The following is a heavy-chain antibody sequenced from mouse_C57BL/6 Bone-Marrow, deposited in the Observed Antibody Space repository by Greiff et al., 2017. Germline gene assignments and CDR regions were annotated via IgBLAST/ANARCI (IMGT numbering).Heavy chain of an antibody. CDR1: GYTFTSYW. J-gene: IGHJ3*01. CDR2: IYPGSGST. CDR3: ARSYYGSTWFAY. D-gene: IGHD1-1*01. Sequence: QVQLQQPGAELVKPGASVKMSCKASGYTFTSYWITWVKQRPGQGLEWIGDIYPGSGSTNYNEKFKSKATLTVDTSSSTAYMQLSSLTSEDSAVYYCARSYYGSTWFAYWGQGTLVTVSA. V-gene: IGHV1-55*01.